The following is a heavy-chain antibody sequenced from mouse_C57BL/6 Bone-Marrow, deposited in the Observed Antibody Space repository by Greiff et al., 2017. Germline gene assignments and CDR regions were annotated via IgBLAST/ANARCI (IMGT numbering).Heavy chain of an antibody. Sequence: VQLQQSGAELVRPGASVKLSCTASGFNIKDDYMHWVKQRPEQGLEWIGWIEPENGDTEYASKFQGKATITADTSSNTAYLQLSSLTSEDTAGYYCTTGSYYFDYWGQGTTLTGSS. CDR2: IEPENGDT. D-gene: IGHD1-1*02. J-gene: IGHJ2*01. CDR1: GFNIKDDY. CDR3: TTGSYYFDY. V-gene: IGHV14-4*01.